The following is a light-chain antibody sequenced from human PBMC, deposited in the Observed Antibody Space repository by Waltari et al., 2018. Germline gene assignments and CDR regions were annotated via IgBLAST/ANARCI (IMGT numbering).Light chain of an antibody. V-gene: IGLV6-57*03. CDR3: QSFDSSHVV. CDR2: EDN. CDR1: SGNIATNY. J-gene: IGLJ2*01. Sequence: FMLTQPHSVSESPGKTVTISCTRSSGNIATNYVQWYQQRPGSAPTKVIYEDNQRPSGGPDLFSGSIDSSSNSASLIISGLKAEDEADYYCQSFDSSHVVFGGGTKLTVL.